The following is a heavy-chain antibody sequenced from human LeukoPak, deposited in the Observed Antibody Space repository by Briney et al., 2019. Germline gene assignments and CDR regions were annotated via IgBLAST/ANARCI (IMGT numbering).Heavy chain of an antibody. CDR1: GGSISSYY. Sequence: SETLSLTCTVSGGSISSYYWSWIRQPPGKGLEWIAYIYYSGSTNYNPSLKSRVTISVDTSKNQFSLKLSSVTAADTAVYYCAREGAGADAFDIWGQGTMVTVSS. CDR2: IYYSGST. D-gene: IGHD2-21*01. V-gene: IGHV4-59*01. CDR3: AREGAGADAFDI. J-gene: IGHJ3*02.